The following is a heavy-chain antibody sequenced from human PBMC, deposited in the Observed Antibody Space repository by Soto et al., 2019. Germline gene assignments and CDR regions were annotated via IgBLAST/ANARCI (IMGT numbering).Heavy chain of an antibody. Sequence: SVKVSCKASGGTFSSYAISWVRQAPGQGLEWMGGIIPIFGTANYADSVKGRFTISRDNAKNSLYLQMNSLRAADTAVYYCARGGYCSSTICYSFNAFDIWGRGTMVTVSS. CDR3: ARGGYCSSTICYSFNAFDI. D-gene: IGHD2-2*02. V-gene: IGHV1-69*05. CDR1: GGTFSSYA. CDR2: IIPIFGTA. J-gene: IGHJ3*02.